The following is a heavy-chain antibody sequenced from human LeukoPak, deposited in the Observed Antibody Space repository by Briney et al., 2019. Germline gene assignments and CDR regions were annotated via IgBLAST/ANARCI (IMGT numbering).Heavy chain of an antibody. J-gene: IGHJ4*02. CDR3: ARHGSRWRGGLVGAFDY. Sequence: SETLSLTCIVSNDSISSNTYYWGWIRQPPGQGLEWIGTIYYTGSTYNNPSLKSRVTISGDTSKNQFSLKLSSVTAADTAVYYCARHGSRWRGGLVGAFDYWGQGTLVTVSS. V-gene: IGHV4-39*01. CDR2: IYYTGST. CDR1: NDSISSNTYY. D-gene: IGHD1-26*01.